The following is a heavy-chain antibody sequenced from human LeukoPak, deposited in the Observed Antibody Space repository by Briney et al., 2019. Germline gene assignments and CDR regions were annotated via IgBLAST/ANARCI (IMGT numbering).Heavy chain of an antibody. V-gene: IGHV1-2*02. CDR3: AGVPYSSSWIPFDY. CDR2: INPNSGGT. D-gene: IGHD6-13*01. J-gene: IGHJ4*02. CDR1: GYTFTGYY. Sequence: ASVKVSCKASGYTFTGYYMHWVRQAPGQGLEWMGWINPNSGGTNYAQKFQGRVTMTRDTSISTAYMELSRLRSDDTAVYYCAGVPYSSSWIPFDYWGQGTLVTVSS.